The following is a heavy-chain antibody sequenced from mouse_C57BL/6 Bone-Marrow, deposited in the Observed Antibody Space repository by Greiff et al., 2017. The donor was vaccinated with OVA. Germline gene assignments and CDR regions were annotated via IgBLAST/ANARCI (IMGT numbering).Heavy chain of an antibody. CDR3: ARDPLYDGSFAY. V-gene: IGHV3-6*01. D-gene: IGHD2-3*01. CDR2: ISYDGSN. CDR1: GYSITSGYY. J-gene: IGHJ3*01. Sequence: EVKLEESGPGLVKPSQSLSLTCSVTGYSITSGYYWNWIRQFPGNKLEWMGYISYDGSNNYNPSLKNRISITRDTSKNQFFLKLNSVTTEDTATYYCARDPLYDGSFAYWGQGTLVTVSA.